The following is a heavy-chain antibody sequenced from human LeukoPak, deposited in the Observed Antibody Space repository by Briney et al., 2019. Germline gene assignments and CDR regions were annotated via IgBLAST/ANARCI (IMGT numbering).Heavy chain of an antibody. Sequence: GGSLRLSCAASGFTVSSNYMSWVRQAPGKGLEWVSVIYSGGSTYYADSVKGRFTISRDNSKNTLYLQMNSLRAEDTAVYYCARYWGLYWFDPWGQGTLVTVSS. J-gene: IGHJ5*02. CDR1: GFTVSSNY. CDR2: IYSGGST. D-gene: IGHD2-8*02. CDR3: ARYWGLYWFDP. V-gene: IGHV3-53*01.